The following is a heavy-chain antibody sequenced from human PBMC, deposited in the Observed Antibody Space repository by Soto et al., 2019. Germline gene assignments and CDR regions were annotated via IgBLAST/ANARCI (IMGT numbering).Heavy chain of an antibody. CDR3: ARLGGSSFNWFDP. D-gene: IGHD6-13*01. J-gene: IGHJ5*02. CDR1: GFTFSSYW. V-gene: IGHV3-7*01. Sequence: WGSLRLSCAASGFTFSSYWMSWVRQAPGKGLEWVANIKQDGSEKYYVDSVKGRFTISRDNAKNSLYLQMNSLRAEDTAVYYCARLGGSSFNWFDPWGQGTLVTVSS. CDR2: IKQDGSEK.